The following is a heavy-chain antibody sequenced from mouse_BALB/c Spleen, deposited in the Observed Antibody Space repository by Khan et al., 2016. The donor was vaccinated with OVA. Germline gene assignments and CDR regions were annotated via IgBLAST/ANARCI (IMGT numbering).Heavy chain of an antibody. Sequence: EVQLQESGPGLVKPSQTVSLTCTVTGISITTGNYRWSWIRQFPGNKLEWIGNIYYSGTVTYNPSLTRRTTITRDTSKNRFFLVMNSLTAEDTAPYCCARAYGSLYWYFDVWGAGTTVTVSS. CDR2: IYYSGTV. V-gene: IGHV3-5*02. J-gene: IGHJ1*01. CDR3: ARAYGSLYWYFDV. CDR1: GISITTGNYR. D-gene: IGHD1-1*01.